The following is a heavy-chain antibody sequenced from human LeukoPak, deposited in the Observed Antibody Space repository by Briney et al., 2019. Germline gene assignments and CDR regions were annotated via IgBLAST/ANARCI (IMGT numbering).Heavy chain of an antibody. D-gene: IGHD6-13*01. CDR2: ISYEGSNK. CDR3: ARDLIAAAGAGLDY. J-gene: IGHJ4*02. Sequence: PGGSLRLSCAASGFTFSSYAMHWVRQAPGKGLEWVAVISYEGSNKYYADSVKGRFTISRDNSKNTLYLQMNSLRAEDTAVYYCARDLIAAAGAGLDYWGQGTLVTVSS. CDR1: GFTFSSYA. V-gene: IGHV3-30*04.